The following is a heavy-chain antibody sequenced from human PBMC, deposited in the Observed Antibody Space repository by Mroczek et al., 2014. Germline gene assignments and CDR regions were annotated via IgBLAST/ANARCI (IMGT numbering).Heavy chain of an antibody. CDR1: GDSISDYY. CDR2: IYTSGRT. D-gene: IGHD2-21*01. J-gene: IGHJ4*02. V-gene: IGHV4-4*07. CDR3: AIRTIAKGPYYFDS. Sequence: QVQLVESGPTLVKPSETLSLTCTVSGDSISDYYWNWIRQPAGKGLEWIGRIYTSGRTNYNPSLKSRVTLSVDTSRNQFSLKLNSVTAADTAVYYCAIRTIAKGPYYFDSWGQGTLVTVSS.